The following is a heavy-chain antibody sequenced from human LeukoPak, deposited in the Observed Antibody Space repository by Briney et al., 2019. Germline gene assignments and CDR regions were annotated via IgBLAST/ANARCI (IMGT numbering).Heavy chain of an antibody. V-gene: IGHV4-30-2*01. CDR1: GGSISSGGYS. CDR2: IYHSGST. CDR3: ARDLIQEYSSSSADY. D-gene: IGHD6-6*01. Sequence: KPSETLSLTCAVSGGSISSGGYSWSWIRQPPGKGLEWIGYIYHSGSTYYNPSLKSRVTISVDRSKNQFSLKMSSVTAADTAVYYCARDLIQEYSSSSADYWGQGTLVTVSS. J-gene: IGHJ4*02.